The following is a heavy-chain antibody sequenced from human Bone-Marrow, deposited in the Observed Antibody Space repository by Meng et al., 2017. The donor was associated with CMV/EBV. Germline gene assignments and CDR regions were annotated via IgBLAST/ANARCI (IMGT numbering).Heavy chain of an antibody. D-gene: IGHD3-22*01. J-gene: IGHJ3*02. V-gene: IGHV1-69*05. CDR1: GGTFSSYA. CDR3: ARGDSSAYYTGPYAFDI. Sequence: SVKVSCKASGGTFSSYAISWVRQAPGQGLEWMGGIIPIFGTANDAQKFQGRVTITTDESTSTAYLELSSLRSEETAVYYCARGDSSAYYTGPYAFDIWGQGTMVTVSS. CDR2: IIPIFGTA.